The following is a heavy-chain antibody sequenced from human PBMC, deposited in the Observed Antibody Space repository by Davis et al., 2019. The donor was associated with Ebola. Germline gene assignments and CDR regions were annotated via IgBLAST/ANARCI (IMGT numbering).Heavy chain of an antibody. V-gene: IGHV1-69*10. CDR2: IIPILGIA. D-gene: IGHD3-22*01. CDR1: GGTFISYA. CDR3: ARVGNYTTYNWFDP. J-gene: IGHJ5*02. Sequence: SVKVSCKASGGTFISYAISWVRQAPGQGLEWMGGIIPILGIANYAQKFQGRVTITADESTSTAYMELSSLRSEDTAVYYCARVGNYTTYNWFDPWGQGTLVTVSS.